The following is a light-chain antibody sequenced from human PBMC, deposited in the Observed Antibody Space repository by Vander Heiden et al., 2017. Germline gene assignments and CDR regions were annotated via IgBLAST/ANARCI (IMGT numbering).Light chain of an antibody. V-gene: IGKV1-39*01. CDR2: AAS. CDR3: QQSYSSPRIT. Sequence: DIQMTQSPSYLSASVGHRVTLTCRASQSIDNFLNWYQQKPGKAPKLLIYAASKLESWVPSRFSGSGSGTHFSLTISSLQPEDSATYFCQQSYSSPRITFGLGTRLEIE. CDR1: QSIDNF. J-gene: IGKJ5*01.